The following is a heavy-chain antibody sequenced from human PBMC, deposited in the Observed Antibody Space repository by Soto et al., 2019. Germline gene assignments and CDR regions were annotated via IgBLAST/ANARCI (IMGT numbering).Heavy chain of an antibody. CDR1: GYTFTGYY. D-gene: IGHD2-8*01. CDR2: INPKSGGT. CDR3: ARGDSTDCSNGVCSFFYNHDMDV. V-gene: IGHV1-2*04. Sequence: ASVKVSCKASGYTFTGYYVHWVRQAPGQGLEWLGRINPKSGGTSTAQKFQGWVTMTTDTSISTASMELTRLTSDDTAIYYCARGDSTDCSNGVCSFFYNHDMDVWGQGTTVTSP. J-gene: IGHJ6*02.